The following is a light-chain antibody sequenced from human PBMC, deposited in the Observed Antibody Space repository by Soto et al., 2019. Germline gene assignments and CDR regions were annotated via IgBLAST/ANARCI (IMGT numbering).Light chain of an antibody. CDR2: DVS. V-gene: IGLV2-14*03. Sequence: QSALTQPASVSGSPGQSITISCTGTSSDVGGYNYVSWYQQHPGKAPKLMIYDVSNRPSGVSNRFSGSKSGNTASLPISGLQAEDEADYYCSSYTSSSLHVFGTGTKLTVL. CDR3: SSYTSSSLHV. J-gene: IGLJ1*01. CDR1: SSDVGGYNY.